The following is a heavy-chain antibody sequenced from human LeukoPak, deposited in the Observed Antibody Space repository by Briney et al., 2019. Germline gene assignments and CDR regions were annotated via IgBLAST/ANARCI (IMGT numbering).Heavy chain of an antibody. CDR3: ARHTVLWFGEFVGYYYYYMDV. D-gene: IGHD3-10*01. V-gene: IGHV1-2*02. J-gene: IGHJ6*03. Sequence: ASVKVSCKASGYTFTGYYMHWVRQAPGQGLEWMGWINPNSGGTNYAQKFQGRVTMTRDTSISTAYMELSRLRSDDTAVYYCARHTVLWFGEFVGYYYYYMDVWGKGTTVAISS. CDR1: GYTFTGYY. CDR2: INPNSGGT.